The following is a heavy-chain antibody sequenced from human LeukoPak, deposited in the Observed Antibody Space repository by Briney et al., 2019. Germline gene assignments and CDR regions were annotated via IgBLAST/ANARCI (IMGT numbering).Heavy chain of an antibody. V-gene: IGHV3-74*01. Sequence: PGGSLRLSCVVSGFSFSDYWMHWVRKAPGKGLVWVSGIKTDGSDRRYADFVKGRFTISRDNAKNTLYLQMNSLRAEDTAVYYCAKALDYYDSSGYSGFDYWGQGTLVTVSS. CDR1: GFSFSDYW. CDR3: AKALDYYDSSGYSGFDY. D-gene: IGHD3-22*01. J-gene: IGHJ4*02. CDR2: IKTDGSDR.